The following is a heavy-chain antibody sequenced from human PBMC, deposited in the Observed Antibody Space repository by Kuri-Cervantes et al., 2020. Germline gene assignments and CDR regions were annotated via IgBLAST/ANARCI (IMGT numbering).Heavy chain of an antibody. J-gene: IGHJ5*02. CDR3: ARGEWNDSSGWYYPHQWFDP. Sequence: ASVKVSCKASGYTFTSYDINWVRQATGQGLEWMGWMNPNSGGTNYAQKFQGWVTMTRDTSISTAYMELSSLRSEDTAVYYCARGEWNDSSGWYYPHQWFDPWGQGTLVTVSS. CDR1: GYTFTSYD. CDR2: MNPNSGGT. V-gene: IGHV1-8*01. D-gene: IGHD6-19*01.